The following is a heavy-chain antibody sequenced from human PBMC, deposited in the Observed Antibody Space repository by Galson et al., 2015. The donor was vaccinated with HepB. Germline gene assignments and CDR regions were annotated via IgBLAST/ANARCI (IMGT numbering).Heavy chain of an antibody. CDR1: GFTFSDYY. Sequence: SLRLSCAASGFTFSDYYMSWIRQAPGKGLEWVSYISSSSSYTNYADSVKGRFTISRDNAKNSLYLQMNSLRAEDTAVYYCARVRGQWFSHFDYWGQGTLVTVSS. CDR3: ARVRGQWFSHFDY. V-gene: IGHV3-11*06. J-gene: IGHJ4*02. D-gene: IGHD3-10*01. CDR2: ISSSSSYT.